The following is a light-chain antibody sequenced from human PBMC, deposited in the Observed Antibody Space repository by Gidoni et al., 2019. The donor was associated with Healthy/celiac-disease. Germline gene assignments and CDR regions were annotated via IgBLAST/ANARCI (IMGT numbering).Light chain of an antibody. Sequence: SASVGDRVTITCRASQSISSWLAWYQQKPGKAPKLLIYKASSLESGVPSRFSGSGSGTEFTLTISSLQPDDFATYYCQQYTSYSWTFGQGTKVDIK. CDR1: QSISSW. CDR3: QQYTSYSWT. V-gene: IGKV1-5*03. CDR2: KAS. J-gene: IGKJ1*01.